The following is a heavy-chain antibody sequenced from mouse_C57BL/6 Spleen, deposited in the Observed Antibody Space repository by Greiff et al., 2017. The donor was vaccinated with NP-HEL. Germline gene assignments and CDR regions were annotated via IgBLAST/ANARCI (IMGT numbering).Heavy chain of an antibody. D-gene: IGHD1-1*01. CDR1: GYTFTSYW. J-gene: IGHJ1*03. V-gene: IGHV1-64*01. CDR3: VYGSSYDWYFDV. CDR2: IHPNSGST. Sequence: VQLQQSGAELVKPGASVKLSCKASGYTFTSYWMHWVKQRPGQGLEWIGMIHPNSGSTNYNEKFKSKATLTVDKSSSTAYMQLSSLTSEDSAVYYCVYGSSYDWYFDVWGTGTTVTVSS.